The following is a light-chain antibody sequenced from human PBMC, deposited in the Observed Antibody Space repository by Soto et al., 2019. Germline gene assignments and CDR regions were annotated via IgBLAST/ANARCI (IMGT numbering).Light chain of an antibody. CDR1: QSISSW. CDR2: DAS. Sequence: DIQMTQSPSTLSASVGDRVTITCRDSQSISSWLAWYQQKPGKAPKLLIYDASSLESGVPSRFSGSGSGTEFTLTISSLQPDAFATYYCQQYNSYSWTFGQGTKVEIK. CDR3: QQYNSYSWT. J-gene: IGKJ1*01. V-gene: IGKV1-5*01.